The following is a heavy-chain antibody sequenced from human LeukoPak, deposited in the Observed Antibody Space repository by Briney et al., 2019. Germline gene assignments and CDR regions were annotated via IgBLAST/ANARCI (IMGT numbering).Heavy chain of an antibody. CDR1: GYSFTTYW. CDR3: ATHTAFDI. CDR2: IYPGDFDT. V-gene: IGHV5-51*01. J-gene: IGHJ3*02. Sequence: GESLKISCQGSGYSFTTYWIGWVRQMPGRGLEWMGIIYPGDFDTRYSPSFQGHVTISVDKSISTTYLQWSSLKASDTAMYYCATHTAFDIWGQGTLVTVSS.